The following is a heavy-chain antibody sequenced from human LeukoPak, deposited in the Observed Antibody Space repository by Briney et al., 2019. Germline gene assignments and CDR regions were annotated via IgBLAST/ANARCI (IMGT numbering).Heavy chain of an antibody. D-gene: IGHD6-13*01. Sequence: ASVTVSCKASGGTFSHSAINWVRQAPGQGLEWVALINPNDGSTTYAHKFQGRVTMTRDTSTSTVYMDLSSLTSEDTAVYYCARAPRNSSTMLDYWGQGTLVTVSS. CDR1: GGTFSHSA. CDR3: ARAPRNSSTMLDY. CDR2: INPNDGST. V-gene: IGHV1-46*01. J-gene: IGHJ4*02.